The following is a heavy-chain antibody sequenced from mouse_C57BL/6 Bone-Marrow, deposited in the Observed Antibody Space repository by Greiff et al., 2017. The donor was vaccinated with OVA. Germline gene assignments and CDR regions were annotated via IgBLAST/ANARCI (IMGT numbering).Heavy chain of an antibody. Sequence: VQLQQSGAELVRPGASVTLSCKASGYTFTDYEMHWVKQTPVHGLEWIGAIDPETGGTAYNQKFKGKAILTADKSSITAYMELRSLTSEDSAVYYCTSSCAMDYWGQGTSVTVSS. CDR3: TSSCAMDY. J-gene: IGHJ4*01. CDR1: GYTFTDYE. CDR2: IDPETGGT. V-gene: IGHV1-15*01.